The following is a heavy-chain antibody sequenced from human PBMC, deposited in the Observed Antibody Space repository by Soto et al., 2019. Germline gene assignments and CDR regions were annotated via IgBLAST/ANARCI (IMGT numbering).Heavy chain of an antibody. D-gene: IGHD4-4*01. V-gene: IGHV5-51*01. J-gene: IGHJ6*02. CDR2: INPGDSDI. CDR3: ARHEQFYYYYYGMDV. CDR1: GYSFTTYW. Sequence: GESLKISCKASGYSFTTYWIAWVRQMPGKGLEWMGIINPGDSDIRYSPSFQGQVTISADNSISTAYLQWSSLKASDTAMYYCARHEQFYYYYYGMDVWGQGTAVTVSS.